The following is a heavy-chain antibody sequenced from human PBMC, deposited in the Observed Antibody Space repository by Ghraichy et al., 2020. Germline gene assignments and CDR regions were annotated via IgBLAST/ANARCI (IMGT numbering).Heavy chain of an antibody. CDR2: IYYSGGT. CDR1: GGSISSSSYY. CDR3: ATTNDYEGWIDY. D-gene: IGHD4-17*01. Sequence: SETLSLTCTVSGGSISSSSYYWGWIRQPPGKGLEWIGNIYYSGGTYYNPSLKSRVTISVDTSKNQFSLKLSSVTAADTAVYYCATTNDYEGWIDYWGQGTLVTVSS. V-gene: IGHV4-39*01. J-gene: IGHJ4*02.